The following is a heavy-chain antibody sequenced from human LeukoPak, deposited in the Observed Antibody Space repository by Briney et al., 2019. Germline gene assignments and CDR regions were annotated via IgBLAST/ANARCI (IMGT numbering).Heavy chain of an antibody. Sequence: PSETLSLTCAVSGDSLSSYYWSWIQQPPGKGLEWIAYIYYSGNTNYNPSLKSRVTISVDTSKNQFSLKLSSVTAADTAVYYCARLQEMATGYNWFDPWGQGTLVTVSS. CDR3: ARLQEMATGYNWFDP. CDR2: IYYSGNT. CDR1: GDSLSSYY. J-gene: IGHJ5*02. D-gene: IGHD5-24*01. V-gene: IGHV4-59*01.